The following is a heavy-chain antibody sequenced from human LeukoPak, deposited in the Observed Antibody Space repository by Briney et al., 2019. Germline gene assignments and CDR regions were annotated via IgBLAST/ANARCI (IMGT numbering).Heavy chain of an antibody. V-gene: IGHV1-69*05. CDR1: GGTFSSYA. CDR3: ARVADRWEPFDY. J-gene: IGHJ4*02. Sequence: SVKVSCKASGGTFSSYAISWVRQAPGQGLEWMGRIIPIFGTANYAQKFQGRVTITTDESTSTAYMELSSLRSEDTAVYYCARVADRWEPFDYWGLGTLVTVSS. CDR2: IIPIFGTA. D-gene: IGHD4-23*01.